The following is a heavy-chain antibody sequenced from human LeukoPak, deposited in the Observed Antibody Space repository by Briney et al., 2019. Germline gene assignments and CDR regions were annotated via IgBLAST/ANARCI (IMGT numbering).Heavy chain of an antibody. CDR1: GGSITGYY. Sequence: PSETLSLTCTVSGGSITGYYWSWLRQPPGKGLEWIGYIYYSGSTYYNPSLKSRVTISVDTSKNRFSLKLSSVTAADTAVYYCARLSGNGFDMWGQGTTVTVSS. D-gene: IGHD1-26*01. CDR2: IYYSGST. V-gene: IGHV4-59*04. CDR3: ARLSGNGFDM. J-gene: IGHJ3*02.